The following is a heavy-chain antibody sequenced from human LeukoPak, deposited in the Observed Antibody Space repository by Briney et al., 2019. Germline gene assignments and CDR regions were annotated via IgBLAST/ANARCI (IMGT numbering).Heavy chain of an antibody. CDR2: IKQDGSEK. J-gene: IGHJ4*02. V-gene: IGHV3-7*01. D-gene: IGHD1-1*01. Sequence: GGSLRLSCAASGFTFSSYWMSWVRQAPGKGLEWVANIKQDGSEKYYVDSVKGRFTISRDNAKNSLYLQMNSLRAEDTAVYYCARGHVIPERIQEWPAHDYWGQGTLVTVSS. CDR3: ARGHVIPERIQEWPAHDY. CDR1: GFTFSSYW.